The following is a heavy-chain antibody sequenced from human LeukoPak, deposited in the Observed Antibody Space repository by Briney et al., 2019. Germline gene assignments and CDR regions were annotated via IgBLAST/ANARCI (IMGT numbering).Heavy chain of an antibody. V-gene: IGHV4-30-4*01. CDR3: ARKTTGETSYYFDY. Sequence: SQALSLTCTVSGGSISSGDYYWSWIRQPPGKGLEWIGYIYYSGSTYYNPSLKSRVAISVDTSKNQFSLKLSSVTAADTAVYYCARKTTGETSYYFDYWGQGTLVTVSS. D-gene: IGHD4-17*01. CDR1: GGSISSGDYY. CDR2: IYYSGST. J-gene: IGHJ4*02.